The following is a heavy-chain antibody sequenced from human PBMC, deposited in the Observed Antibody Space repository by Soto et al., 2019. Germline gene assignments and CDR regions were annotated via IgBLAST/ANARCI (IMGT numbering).Heavy chain of an antibody. CDR3: TRMLLLYYYGTDV. Sequence: GGSLRLSCAASGFTFSGSAMHWVRQASGKGLEWVGRIRSKANSYATAYAASVKGRFTISRDDSKNTAYLQMNSLKTEDTAVYYCTRMLLLYYYGTDVWGQGTTVTVS. V-gene: IGHV3-73*01. CDR1: GFTFSGSA. D-gene: IGHD2-21*01. J-gene: IGHJ6*02. CDR2: IRSKANSYAT.